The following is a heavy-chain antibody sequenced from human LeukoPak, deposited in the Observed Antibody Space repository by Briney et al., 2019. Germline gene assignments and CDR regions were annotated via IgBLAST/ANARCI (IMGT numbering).Heavy chain of an antibody. CDR3: ARGQPYGDYNWFDL. D-gene: IGHD4-17*01. Sequence: ASVKVSCKASGYTFTGYFMHWVRQAPGQGPEWMGRINSNTGGTTYAQKFQGRVTMTRDTSITTAHMELSRLKSDDTAVYYCARGQPYGDYNWFDLWGQGALVTVSS. J-gene: IGHJ5*02. CDR2: INSNTGGT. CDR1: GYTFTGYF. V-gene: IGHV1-2*06.